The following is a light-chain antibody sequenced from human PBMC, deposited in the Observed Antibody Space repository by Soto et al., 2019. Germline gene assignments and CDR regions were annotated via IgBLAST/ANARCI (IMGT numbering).Light chain of an antibody. Sequence: EVVLTQSPATLSLSPGERATLSCRASQSISNSLAWYQQKPGQAPRLLIYDASNRATGFPARFSGSGSGTDFTLTISSLEPEDFAVYYYQQRSDWPITFGQGTRLEIK. J-gene: IGKJ5*01. CDR2: DAS. V-gene: IGKV3-11*01. CDR1: QSISNS. CDR3: QQRSDWPIT.